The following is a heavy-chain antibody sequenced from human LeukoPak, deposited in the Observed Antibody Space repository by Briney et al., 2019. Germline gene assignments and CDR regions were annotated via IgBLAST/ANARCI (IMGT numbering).Heavy chain of an antibody. CDR2: ITYDGYYK. J-gene: IGHJ4*02. CDR3: ARDLSPVVRASPMGY. Sequence: GGSLRLSCAASGFTFTSYGMHWVRQAPGKGLEWVALITYDGYYKYYSDSVKGRITISSDTSKDTLYLQMNSLRAEDTAVYYCARDLSPVVRASPMGYWGQGTLVTVSS. D-gene: IGHD3-10*01. CDR1: GFTFTSYG. V-gene: IGHV3-30*03.